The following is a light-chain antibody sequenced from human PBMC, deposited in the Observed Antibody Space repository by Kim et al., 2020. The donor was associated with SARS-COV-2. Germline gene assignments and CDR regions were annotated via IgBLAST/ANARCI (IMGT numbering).Light chain of an antibody. V-gene: IGKV1-5*03. CDR2: KAS. Sequence: SASVGYRVTITCRASQSIGSLLAWYQQKPGKAPNLLIYKASILETGVPSRFSGSESGTEFTLTITSLQPDDFATYYCQQYSNSLYSFGQGTKLEI. CDR3: QQYSNSLYS. CDR1: QSIGSL. J-gene: IGKJ2*03.